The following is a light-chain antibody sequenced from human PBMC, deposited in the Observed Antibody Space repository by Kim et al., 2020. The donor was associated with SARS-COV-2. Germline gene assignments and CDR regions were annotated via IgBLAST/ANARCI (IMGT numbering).Light chain of an antibody. Sequence: GNPVTISCTRSAGNIADNYGQWYQQRPDSAPTIVIYEDDQRPSGVPDRFSGSIDSSSSSASLTISGLKTEDEADYYCQSYDISNVIFGGGTQLTVL. V-gene: IGLV6-57*03. CDR3: QSYDISNVI. CDR1: AGNIADNY. J-gene: IGLJ2*01. CDR2: EDD.